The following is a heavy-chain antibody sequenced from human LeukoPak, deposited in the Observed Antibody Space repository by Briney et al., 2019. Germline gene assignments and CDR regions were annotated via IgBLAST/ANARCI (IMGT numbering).Heavy chain of an antibody. Sequence: SGGSLRLSCAASGFTFNSYGMHWVRQAPGKGLEWVAVMWYDGSNKYYADSVKGRFTISRDDSKNTLYLQMNSPRAEDTAMYYCARGLPPVMKYYFDYWGQGTLVTVSS. CDR2: MWYDGSNK. CDR1: GFTFNSYG. D-gene: IGHD4-11*01. V-gene: IGHV3-33*01. CDR3: ARGLPPVMKYYFDY. J-gene: IGHJ4*02.